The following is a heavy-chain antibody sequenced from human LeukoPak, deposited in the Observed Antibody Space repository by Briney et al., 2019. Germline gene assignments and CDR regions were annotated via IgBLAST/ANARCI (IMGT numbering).Heavy chain of an antibody. J-gene: IGHJ4*02. Sequence: PSGTLSLTCAVSGGSISSTKWWSWVRQPPGKGLEWIGEIEHSGSTNSNPSLKSRVTISIDKSKNQFSLNLTSVTAADTATYFCARHGDSYDSPYDYWGQGTLVTVSS. CDR1: GGSISSTKW. D-gene: IGHD5-12*01. CDR2: IEHSGST. V-gene: IGHV4-4*02. CDR3: ARHGDSYDSPYDY.